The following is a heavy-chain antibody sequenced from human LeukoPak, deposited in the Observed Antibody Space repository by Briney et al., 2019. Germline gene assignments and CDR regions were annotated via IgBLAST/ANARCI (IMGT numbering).Heavy chain of an antibody. D-gene: IGHD6-13*01. CDR3: ARDRIAAAGTGFDY. CDR1: GFTFSSHA. J-gene: IGHJ4*02. Sequence: PGRSLRLSCAASGFTFSSHALHWVRHAPGKGLEWVAVISSDGSYKYYADSGKGRFTISRDNSKNTLYLQMNSLRAEDTAVYYCARDRIAAAGTGFDYWGQGTLVTVSS. V-gene: IGHV3-30*04. CDR2: ISSDGSYK.